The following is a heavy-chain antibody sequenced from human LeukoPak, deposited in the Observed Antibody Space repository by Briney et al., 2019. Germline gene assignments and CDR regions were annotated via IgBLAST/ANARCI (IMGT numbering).Heavy chain of an antibody. V-gene: IGHV3-48*01. J-gene: IGHJ5*02. CDR2: ITNSGNSK. D-gene: IGHD3-10*01. CDR1: EFTFSSYS. Sequence: GGSLRLSCAASEFTFSSYSMNWVRQAPGKGLEWVSYITNSGNSKSYADSVKGRFTISRDNSMNTLYLQMNSLRAEDTAVYYCTKFVGVSVWYGISGPWGQGTLVTVSS. CDR3: TKFVGVSVWYGISGP.